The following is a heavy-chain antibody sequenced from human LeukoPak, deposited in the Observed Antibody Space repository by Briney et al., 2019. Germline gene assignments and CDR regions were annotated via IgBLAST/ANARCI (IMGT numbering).Heavy chain of an antibody. D-gene: IGHD5-18*01. Sequence: SVKVSCKTSGGTFSSYGISWVRQAPGQGLEWMGGIIPIFATANYAQKFQSRVTITTDESTSTAYMEPSSLRSEDTAVYYCASSTRGVHEYSYGGYFDYWGQGTLVTVSS. CDR2: IIPIFATA. CDR1: GGTFSSYG. V-gene: IGHV1-69*05. CDR3: ASSTRGVHEYSYGGYFDY. J-gene: IGHJ4*02.